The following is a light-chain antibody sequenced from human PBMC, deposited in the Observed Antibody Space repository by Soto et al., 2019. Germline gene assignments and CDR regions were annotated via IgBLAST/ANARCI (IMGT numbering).Light chain of an antibody. CDR2: YDS. V-gene: IGLV3-21*04. Sequence: SYELTQPPSVSVAPGKTARITCGGNNIGSKSVHWYQQKPGQAPVLVIYYDSDRPSGILERFSGSNSGNTATLTISRVEAGDEADYYCQVWDSSSDHPWVFGGGTKLTVL. J-gene: IGLJ3*02. CDR1: NIGSKS. CDR3: QVWDSSSDHPWV.